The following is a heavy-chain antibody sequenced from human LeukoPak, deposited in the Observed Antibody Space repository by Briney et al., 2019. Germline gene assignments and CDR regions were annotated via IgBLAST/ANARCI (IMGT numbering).Heavy chain of an antibody. CDR1: GFTFSSYG. CDR3: ARLSYYYYYGMDV. J-gene: IGHJ6*02. Sequence: AGTLSLSCAASGFTFSSYGMHWVRQAPGKGLEWVAVIWYDGSNKYYADSVKGRFTISRDNSKNTLYLQMNSLRAEDTAVYYCARLSYYYYYGMDVWGQGTTVTVSS. CDR2: IWYDGSNK. V-gene: IGHV3-33*01.